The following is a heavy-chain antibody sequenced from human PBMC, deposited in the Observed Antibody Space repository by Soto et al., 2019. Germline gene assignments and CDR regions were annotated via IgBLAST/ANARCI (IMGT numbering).Heavy chain of an antibody. D-gene: IGHD2-15*01. V-gene: IGHV3-49*03. CDR3: TREYCSGGSCYGDDAFDI. CDR2: IRSKAYGGTT. J-gene: IGHJ3*02. CDR1: GFTFGDYA. Sequence: FLRLSCTASGFTFGDYAMSWFRQAPGKGLEWVGFIRSKAYGGTTEYAASVKGRFTISRDDSKSIAYLQMNSLKTEDTAVYYCTREYCSGGSCYGDDAFDIWGQGTMVTVSS.